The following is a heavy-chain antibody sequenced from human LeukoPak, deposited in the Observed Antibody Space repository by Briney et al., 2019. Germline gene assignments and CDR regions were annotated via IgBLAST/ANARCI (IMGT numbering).Heavy chain of an antibody. CDR1: GFTFSDYA. J-gene: IGHJ3*02. CDR2: ISSNGGST. V-gene: IGHV3-64D*06. Sequence: GGSLRLSCSASGFTFSDYAMHWVRQAPGKGLEYVSEISSNGGSTYYADSVKGRFTISRDNSKNTLYLQMSSLRAEDTAVYYCVKDSEMATINAFDIWGQGTMVIVSS. D-gene: IGHD5-24*01. CDR3: VKDSEMATINAFDI.